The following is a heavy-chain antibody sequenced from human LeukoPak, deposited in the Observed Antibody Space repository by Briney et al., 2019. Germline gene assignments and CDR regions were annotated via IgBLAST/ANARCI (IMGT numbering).Heavy chain of an antibody. CDR1: GFTFVDYG. D-gene: IGHD4-17*01. V-gene: IGHV3-23*01. CDR2: IVGSGGST. Sequence: GGSLRLSCAASGFTFVDYGMIWVRQAPGKGLDWVSAIVGSGGSTYYADSVQGRFTISRDNSKNTLYLQMNSLRAEDTAVYYCARLVTTVTTWEWEDWFDPWGQGTLVTVSS. CDR3: ARLVTTVTTWEWEDWFDP. J-gene: IGHJ5*02.